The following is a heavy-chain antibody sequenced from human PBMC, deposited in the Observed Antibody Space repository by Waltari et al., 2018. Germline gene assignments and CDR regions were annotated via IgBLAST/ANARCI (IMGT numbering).Heavy chain of an antibody. CDR1: GYTFTGYY. Sequence: QVQLVQSGAEVKKPGASVKVSCKASGYTFTGYYMHWVRQAPGHGLERMGWSNPNSGGTNYAQKFQGRGTMTRDTSISTAYMELSRLRSDDTAVYYCARDREKYSGYPDYWGQGTLVTVSS. CDR2: SNPNSGGT. J-gene: IGHJ4*02. CDR3: ARDREKYSGYPDY. V-gene: IGHV1-2*02. D-gene: IGHD5-12*01.